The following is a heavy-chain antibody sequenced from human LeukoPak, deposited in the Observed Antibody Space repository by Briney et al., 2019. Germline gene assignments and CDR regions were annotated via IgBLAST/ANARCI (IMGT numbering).Heavy chain of an antibody. V-gene: IGHV4-30-2*01. D-gene: IGHD6-13*01. J-gene: IGHJ4*02. CDR2: IHQSGDT. CDR1: GGSITSGGFY. CDR3: ASLPRPYSSSWPYYFDY. Sequence: PSQTLSLTCTVSGGSITSGGFYWSWIRQPPGKGLEWIGYIHQSGDTYSNPSLKSRATVSMDRSRNQFSLNLRFVTAADTAVYYCASLPRPYSSSWPYYFDYWGQGTLVTVSS.